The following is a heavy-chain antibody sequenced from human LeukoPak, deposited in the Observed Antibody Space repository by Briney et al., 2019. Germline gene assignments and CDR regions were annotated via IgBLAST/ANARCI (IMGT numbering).Heavy chain of an antibody. Sequence: PSETLSLTCTVSGGSISNSHYYWGWIRQPPGKGLEWIGSIYYSGSTYYNPSLQSRVTISVDTSKNQFSLKLSPVTAADTAVYYCARFNVDTAMFYDSFDIWGQGTMVTVSS. D-gene: IGHD5-18*01. CDR1: GGSISNSHYY. V-gene: IGHV4-39*07. CDR3: ARFNVDTAMFYDSFDI. J-gene: IGHJ3*02. CDR2: IYYSGST.